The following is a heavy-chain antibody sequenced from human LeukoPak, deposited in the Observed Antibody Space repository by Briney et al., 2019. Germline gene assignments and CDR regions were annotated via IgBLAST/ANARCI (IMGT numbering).Heavy chain of an antibody. CDR3: AREWGPSYYYGSGSYDY. Sequence: SETLSLTCTVSGGSISNKYWSWIRQPPGKGLEWIGCIYYSGSTNYNPSLKSRVTMLVDTSKNQFSLKLSSVTAADTAVYYCAREWGPSYYYGSGSYDYWGQGTLVTVSS. D-gene: IGHD3-10*01. V-gene: IGHV4-59*12. CDR1: GGSISNKY. CDR2: IYYSGST. J-gene: IGHJ4*02.